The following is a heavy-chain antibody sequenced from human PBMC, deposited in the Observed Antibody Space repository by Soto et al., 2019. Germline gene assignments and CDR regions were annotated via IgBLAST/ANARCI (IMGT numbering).Heavy chain of an antibody. V-gene: IGHV3-33*06. CDR1: GFTVSTYG. CDR3: TKDLGTVVTASQVDY. J-gene: IGHJ4*02. D-gene: IGHD2-21*02. CDR2: ICYDGSLK. Sequence: SLRLSCAASGFTVSTYGMHWVRQAPGKGLEWVAIICYDGSLKYYADSVKGRFTISRDNPRNTLYLQMNSLRAEDTAVYYCTKDLGTVVTASQVDYWGQGTLVTVSS.